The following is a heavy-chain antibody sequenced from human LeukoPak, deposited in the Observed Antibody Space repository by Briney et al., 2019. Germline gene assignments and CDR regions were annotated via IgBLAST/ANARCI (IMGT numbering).Heavy chain of an antibody. CDR3: AREGGA. Sequence: GGSLRLSCGASGLTFSSYSMIWVRQAPGKGLEWVASISETSTYIFYADSLKGRFTISRDNAKNSLYLQMNSLRAEDTAVYYCAREGGAWGQGTLVTVSS. CDR1: GLTFSSYS. CDR2: ISETSTYI. V-gene: IGHV3-21*01. D-gene: IGHD3-16*01. J-gene: IGHJ5*02.